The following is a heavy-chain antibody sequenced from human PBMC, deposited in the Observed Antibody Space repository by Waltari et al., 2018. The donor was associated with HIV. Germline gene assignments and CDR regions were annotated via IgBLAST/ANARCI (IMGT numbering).Heavy chain of an antibody. CDR2: IKRKSVGGTK. Sequence: EVQLVESGGGLVKPGGSLTLSYAASGFTFSNAWMSWVRQAPGKGLEWFGRIKRKSVGGTKDYTAPVKGGFTISRDDSNNTLYLQMNSLTTEASGVYYCYGGGDAYWGRGTLVTVSS. V-gene: IGHV3-15*01. J-gene: IGHJ4*02. D-gene: IGHD3-16*01. CDR3: YGGGDAY. CDR1: GFTFSNAW.